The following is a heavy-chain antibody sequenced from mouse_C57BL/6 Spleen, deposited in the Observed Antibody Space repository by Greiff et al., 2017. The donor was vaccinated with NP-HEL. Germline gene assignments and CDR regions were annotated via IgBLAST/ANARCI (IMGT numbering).Heavy chain of an antibody. V-gene: IGHV1-81*01. CDR3: HYGTQFAY. Sequence: QVQLKESGAELARPGASVKLSCKASGYTFTSYGISWVKQRTGQGLEWIGEIYPRSGNTYYNEKFKGKATLTADRSSSTAYMELRSLKSEDSAVYFCHYGTQFAYWGQGTLVTVSA. J-gene: IGHJ3*01. CDR2: IYPRSGNT. D-gene: IGHD1-1*01. CDR1: GYTFTSYG.